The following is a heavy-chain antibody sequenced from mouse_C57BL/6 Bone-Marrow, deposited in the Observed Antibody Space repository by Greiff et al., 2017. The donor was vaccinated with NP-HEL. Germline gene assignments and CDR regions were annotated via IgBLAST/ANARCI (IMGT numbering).Heavy chain of an antibody. Sequence: EVKLVESGGDLVKPGGSLKLSCAASGFTFSSYGMSWVRQTPDKRLEWVATISSGGSYTYYPDSVKGRFTISRDNAKNTLYLQMSSLKSEDTAMYYCAQIYYDYDSWYFDVWGTGTTVTVSS. CDR1: GFTFSSYG. J-gene: IGHJ1*03. V-gene: IGHV5-6*01. D-gene: IGHD2-4*01. CDR3: AQIYYDYDSWYFDV. CDR2: ISSGGSYT.